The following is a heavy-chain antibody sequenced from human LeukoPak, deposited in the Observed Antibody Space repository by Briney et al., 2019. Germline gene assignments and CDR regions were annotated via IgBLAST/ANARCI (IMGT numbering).Heavy chain of an antibody. Sequence: PSETLSLTCGVSGYPINNAYYWVWIRQPPGKGLEWIGGPYHPDSTYYNPSLKSRVTMSVDTSRNQFSLRLSFVTAADTAVYYCARQYDSYFYYYLDLWGTGTTVTVSS. CDR2: PYHPDST. CDR3: ARQYDSYFYYYLDL. D-gene: IGHD2-2*01. V-gene: IGHV4-38-2*01. J-gene: IGHJ6*03. CDR1: GYPINNAYY.